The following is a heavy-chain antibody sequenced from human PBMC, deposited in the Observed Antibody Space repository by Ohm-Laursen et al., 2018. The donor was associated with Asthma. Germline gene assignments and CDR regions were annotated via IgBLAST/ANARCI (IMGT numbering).Heavy chain of an antibody. V-gene: IGHV2-5*02. Sequence: ATQTLTLTCTFSGFSLSTSGVGVGWIRQPPGKALEWLALIYWDDDKRYSPSLKSRLTITKDTSKNQVVLTMTNMDPVDTATYYCAHSTTVTTSDAFDIWGQGTMVTVSS. CDR3: AHSTTVTTSDAFDI. D-gene: IGHD4-17*01. CDR2: IYWDDDK. J-gene: IGHJ3*02. CDR1: GFSLSTSGVG.